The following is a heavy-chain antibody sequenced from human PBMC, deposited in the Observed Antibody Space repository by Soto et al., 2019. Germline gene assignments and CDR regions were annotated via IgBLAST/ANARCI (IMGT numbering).Heavy chain of an antibody. Sequence: EVQLVESGGGLVQPGGSLRLSCAASGFTFSSYEMNWVRQAPGKGLEWVSYISSSGSTIYYADSVKGRFTISRDNAENSLYLQMNSLRAEDTAVYYCARDQQLVLGGWFDPWGQGTLVTVSS. CDR3: ARDQQLVLGGWFDP. CDR2: ISSSGSTI. CDR1: GFTFSSYE. J-gene: IGHJ5*02. D-gene: IGHD6-13*01. V-gene: IGHV3-48*03.